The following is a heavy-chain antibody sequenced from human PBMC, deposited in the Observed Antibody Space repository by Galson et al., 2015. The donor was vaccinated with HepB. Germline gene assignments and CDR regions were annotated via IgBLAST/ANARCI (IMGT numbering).Heavy chain of an antibody. V-gene: IGHV1-69*05. D-gene: IGHD1-26*01. CDR2: IIPIFGTA. J-gene: IGHJ4*02. Sequence: SVKVSCKASGGTFSSYAISWVRQAPGQGLEWMGGIIPIFGTANYAQKLQGRITMTTDTSTSTAYMELRSLRSDDTAVYYCARGVVGATGDYFDYWGQGTLVTVSS. CDR3: ARGVVGATGDYFDY. CDR1: GGTFSSYA.